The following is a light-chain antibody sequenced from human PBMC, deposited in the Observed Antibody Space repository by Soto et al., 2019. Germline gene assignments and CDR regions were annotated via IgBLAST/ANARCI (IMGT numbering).Light chain of an antibody. CDR1: QDISSY. CDR3: QQLRTYPRT. V-gene: IGKV1-9*01. J-gene: IGKJ1*01. CDR2: SAS. Sequence: DIQLTQSPSFLSASVGDRVTITCRASQDISSYLAWFQKKPGTAPNLLIYSASTLHTGVPSRFSGSGSGIVFTLTISSLQPEDFATYYCQQLRTYPRTFGQGTKVEIK.